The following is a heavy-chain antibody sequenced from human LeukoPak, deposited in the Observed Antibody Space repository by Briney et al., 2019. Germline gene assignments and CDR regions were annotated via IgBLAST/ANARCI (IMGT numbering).Heavy chain of an antibody. J-gene: IGHJ3*02. Sequence: GRSLRLSCAASGFTFSSYSMNWVRQAPGKGLEWVSSISSSSSYIYYADSVKGRFTISRDNAKNSLYLQMNSLRAEDTAVYYCARAEGYYDSSGYLTDAFDIWGQGTMVTVSS. CDR2: ISSSSSYI. D-gene: IGHD3-22*01. V-gene: IGHV3-21*01. CDR3: ARAEGYYDSSGYLTDAFDI. CDR1: GFTFSSYS.